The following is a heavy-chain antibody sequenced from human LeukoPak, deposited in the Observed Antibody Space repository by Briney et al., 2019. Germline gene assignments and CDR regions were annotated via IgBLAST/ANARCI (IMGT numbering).Heavy chain of an antibody. CDR1: GGSISSSSYY. Sequence: SETLSLTCTVSGGSISSSSYYWGWIRQPPGKGLEWIGSIYYSGSTYYNPSLKSRVTISVDMSKNQFSLKLSSVTAADTAVYYCARHPRNPYDSSGYRYGGGAFDIWGQGTMVTVST. D-gene: IGHD3-22*01. CDR2: IYYSGST. V-gene: IGHV4-39*01. J-gene: IGHJ3*02. CDR3: ARHPRNPYDSSGYRYGGGAFDI.